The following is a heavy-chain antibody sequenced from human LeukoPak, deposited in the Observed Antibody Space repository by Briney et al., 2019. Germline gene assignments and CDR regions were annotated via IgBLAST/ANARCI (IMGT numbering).Heavy chain of an antibody. CDR2: IKQDGSEK. Sequence: GGSLRLSCAASGFTFSSHWMSWVRQAPGKGLEWVANIKQDGSEKYYVDSVKGRFTISRDNAKNSLYLQMNSLGAEDTAVYYCARDRSYDFWSGYTFDYWGQGTLVTVSS. J-gene: IGHJ4*02. CDR1: GFTFSSHW. D-gene: IGHD3-3*01. CDR3: ARDRSYDFWSGYTFDY. V-gene: IGHV3-7*01.